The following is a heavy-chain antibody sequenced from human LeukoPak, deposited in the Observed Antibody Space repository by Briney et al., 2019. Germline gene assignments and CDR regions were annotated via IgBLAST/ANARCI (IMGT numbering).Heavy chain of an antibody. V-gene: IGHV3-30*03. CDR1: GFTFSSYG. D-gene: IGHD3-10*01. CDR3: ARGGRGFPDY. CDR2: ISYDGSNK. Sequence: GGSLRLSCAASGFTFSSYGMHWVRQAPGKGLEWVAVISYDGSNKYYADSVKDRFTISRDNSKNTLYLQMNSLRAEDTAVYYCARGGRGFPDYWGQGTLVTVSS. J-gene: IGHJ4*02.